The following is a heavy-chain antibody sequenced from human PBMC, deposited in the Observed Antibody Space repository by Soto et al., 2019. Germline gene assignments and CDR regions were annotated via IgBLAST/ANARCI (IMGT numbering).Heavy chain of an antibody. Sequence: GESLKISCKGSGYSFTSYWIGWVRQMPGKGLEWMGIIYPGDSDTRYSPSFQGQVTISADKSISTAYLQWSSLKASDTAMYYCASAITMVRGVEYYFDYWGQGTLVNVSS. CDR3: ASAITMVRGVEYYFDY. V-gene: IGHV5-51*01. J-gene: IGHJ4*02. CDR1: GYSFTSYW. D-gene: IGHD3-10*01. CDR2: IYPGDSDT.